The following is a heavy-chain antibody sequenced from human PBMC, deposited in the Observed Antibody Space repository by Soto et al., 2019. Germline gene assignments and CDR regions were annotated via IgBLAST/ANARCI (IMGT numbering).Heavy chain of an antibody. CDR1: GVNLGDSW. CDR2: INRDGSET. J-gene: IGHJ4*02. Sequence: GGSLRLCYAAAGVNLGDSWMSWVRQAPGKGLEWVANINRDGSETSYVDSVKGRFTISRDNAKNSLFLQMNSLRAEDTAVYYCAREYYWGQGTLVTVSS. CDR3: AREYY. V-gene: IGHV3-7*01.